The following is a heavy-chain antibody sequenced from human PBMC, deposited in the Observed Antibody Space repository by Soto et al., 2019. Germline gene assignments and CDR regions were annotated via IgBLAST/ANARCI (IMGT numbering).Heavy chain of an antibody. CDR2: INHSGST. CDR3: ARLRTRATVTMVYYGMDV. J-gene: IGHJ6*02. CDR1: GGSFSGYY. D-gene: IGHD4-17*01. Sequence: QVQLQQWGAGLLKPSETLSLTCAVYGGSFSGYYWSWIRQPPGKGLEWIGEINHSGSTNYNPSLKRRGTIAVDTSKNRFSLRLSSVTAADTGVYYCARLRTRATVTMVYYGMDVWGQGTTVTVSS. V-gene: IGHV4-34*01.